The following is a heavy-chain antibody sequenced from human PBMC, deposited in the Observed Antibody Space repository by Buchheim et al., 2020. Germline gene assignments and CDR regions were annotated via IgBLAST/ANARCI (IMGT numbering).Heavy chain of an antibody. CDR2: ISYDGSNK. V-gene: IGHV3-30*03. D-gene: IGHD3-9*01. Sequence: QVQLVESGGGVVQPGRSLRLSCAASGFTFSSYGMHWVRQAPGKGLEWVAVISYDGSNKYYADSVKGRFTISRDNSKKTLNLQMNSLRAEDTAVYYCATGTPDYDILTGYLFHWGQGTL. J-gene: IGHJ4*02. CDR3: ATGTPDYDILTGYLFH. CDR1: GFTFSSYG.